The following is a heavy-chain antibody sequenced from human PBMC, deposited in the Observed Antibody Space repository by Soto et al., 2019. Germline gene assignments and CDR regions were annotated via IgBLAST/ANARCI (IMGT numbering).Heavy chain of an antibody. CDR1: GYTFTDYE. CDR3: ARGAVENRGIIAIPFIAY. D-gene: IGHD3-16*02. V-gene: IGHV1-3*01. CDR2: INAGSGYA. J-gene: IGHJ4*02. Sequence: QVQLVQSGAEVRKPGASVKVSCKASGYTFTDYEMHWVRQASGQRLEWMGRINAGSGYARSSQLFQGRVTYTRDASETTANLEVSSLRSEDTAVYLCARGAVENRGIIAIPFIAYWGQGTLVTVSS.